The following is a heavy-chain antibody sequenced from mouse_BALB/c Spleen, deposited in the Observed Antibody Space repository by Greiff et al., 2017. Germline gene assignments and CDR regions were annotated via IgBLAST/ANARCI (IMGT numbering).Heavy chain of an antibody. CDR1: GFTFSDFY. V-gene: IGHV7-1*02. Sequence: EVKVVESGGGLVQPGGSLRLSCATSGFTFSDFYMEWVRQPPGKRLEWIAASRNKANDYTTEYSASVKGRFIVSRDTSQSILYLQMNALRAEDTAIYYCARDGGDGYYYAMDYWGQGTSVTVSS. CDR3: ARDGGDGYYYAMDY. D-gene: IGHD2-3*01. CDR2: SRNKANDYTT. J-gene: IGHJ4*01.